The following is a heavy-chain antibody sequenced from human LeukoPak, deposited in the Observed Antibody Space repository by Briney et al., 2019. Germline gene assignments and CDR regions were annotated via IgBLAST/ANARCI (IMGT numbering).Heavy chain of an antibody. CDR1: GFIFSNAY. V-gene: IGHV3-15*01. CDR2: IKSNTEGGTI. J-gene: IGHJ4*02. CDR3: TTDAGYDSGWYNY. Sequence: PGGSLRLSCAASGFIFSNAYMKWVRQAPGKGLEWVGRIKSNTEGGTIDYAAPVKGRFTTSREDSKNMVYLQMNSLKTEDTAVYYCTTDAGYDSGWYNYWGQGILVTVSS. D-gene: IGHD6-19*01.